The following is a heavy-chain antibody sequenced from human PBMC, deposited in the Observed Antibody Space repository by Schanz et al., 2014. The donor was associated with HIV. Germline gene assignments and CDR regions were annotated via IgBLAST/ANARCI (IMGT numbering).Heavy chain of an antibody. Sequence: QMQLVESGGGVVRPGRSLRLSCAASGFTFDSYGIHWVRQAPGKGLEWVAVISYDGVNKHFADSVKGRFTISRDNAKNTLYVQIRSLRNEDTAVYYCVKGERIGYRIEVTGPTFDYWGQGTLVTVSS. V-gene: IGHV3-30*18. D-gene: IGHD3-22*01. CDR3: VKGERIGYRIEVTGPTFDY. CDR2: ISYDGVNK. J-gene: IGHJ4*02. CDR1: GFTFDSYG.